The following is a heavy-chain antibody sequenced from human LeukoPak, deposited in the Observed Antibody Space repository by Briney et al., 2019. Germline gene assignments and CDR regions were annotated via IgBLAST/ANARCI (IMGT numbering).Heavy chain of an antibody. CDR2: INPSGGST. J-gene: IGHJ4*02. CDR1: GYTFISYY. D-gene: IGHD3-22*01. V-gene: IGHV1-46*01. Sequence: ASVKVSCKASGYTFISYYMHWVRQAPGQGLEWMGIINPSGGSTSYAQKFQGRVTMTRDTSTSTVYMELSSLRSEDTAVYYCARDLYSIYYDSSIKGFDYWGQGTLVTVSS. CDR3: ARDLYSIYYDSSIKGFDY.